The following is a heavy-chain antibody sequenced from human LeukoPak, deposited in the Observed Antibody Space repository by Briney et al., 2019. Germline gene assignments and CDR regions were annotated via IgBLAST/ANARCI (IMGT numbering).Heavy chain of an antibody. J-gene: IGHJ4*02. CDR1: GYTFTSYD. D-gene: IGHD3-22*01. Sequence: ASVKVSCKASGYTFTSYDINWVRQATGQGPEWMGWMNPNSGNTGYAQKFQGRVTITRNTSISTAYMELSSLRSEDTAVYYCARDSSGYPFDYWGQGTLVTVSS. CDR3: ARDSSGYPFDY. V-gene: IGHV1-8*03. CDR2: MNPNSGNT.